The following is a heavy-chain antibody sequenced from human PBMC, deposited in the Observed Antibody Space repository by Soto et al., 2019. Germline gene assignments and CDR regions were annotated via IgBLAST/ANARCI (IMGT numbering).Heavy chain of an antibody. V-gene: IGHV5-10-1*01. CDR1: XXSFTNHR. CDR3: ARHLGYSVYESRGCSDPFDY. CDR2: IDPRDSYT. D-gene: IGHD3-22*01. Sequence: SLXXSCKGXXXSFTNHRGLRVRQMPGKGLEWMGRIDPRDSYTNYSPSFQGHVTISADKSTSSAYLPWSNLKASDTATYYCARHLGYSVYESRGCSDPFDYWGHGTQVTVSS. J-gene: IGHJ4*01.